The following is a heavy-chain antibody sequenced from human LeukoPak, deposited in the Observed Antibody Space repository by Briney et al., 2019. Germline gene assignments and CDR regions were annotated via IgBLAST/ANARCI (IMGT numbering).Heavy chain of an antibody. J-gene: IGHJ3*02. CDR1: GGTFSSYA. CDR3: ARDWSPNYDILTGLVAFDI. Sequence: GASVKVSCKASGGTFSSYAISWVRQAPGQGLEWIGRIIPIFGTANYAQKFQGRVTITTDESTSTAYMELSSLRSEDTAVYYCARDWSPNYDILTGLVAFDIWGQGTMVTVSS. D-gene: IGHD3-9*01. CDR2: IIPIFGTA. V-gene: IGHV1-69*05.